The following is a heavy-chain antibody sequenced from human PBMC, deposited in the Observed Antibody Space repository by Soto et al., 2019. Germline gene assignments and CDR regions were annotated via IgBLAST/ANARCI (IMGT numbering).Heavy chain of an antibody. J-gene: IGHJ4*02. V-gene: IGHV3-23*01. D-gene: IGHD2-2*01. Sequence: EVQLLESGGGLVQPGGSLRLSCAASGFTFSSYAMSWVRQAPGKWLEWVSAISGGGATTYYADSVKGRFTISRDNSKNTLYLQMNSLRAEDTAIYYCANWGRYQPFDYWGQGPLVTVSS. CDR3: ANWGRYQPFDY. CDR1: GFTFSSYA. CDR2: ISGGGATT.